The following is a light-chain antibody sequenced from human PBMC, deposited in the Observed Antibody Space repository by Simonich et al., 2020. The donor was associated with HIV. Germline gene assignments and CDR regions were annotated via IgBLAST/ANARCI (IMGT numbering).Light chain of an antibody. Sequence: ALTNPASLSGSPVQSITIPCPGTKSDVGVYNYVSCYKQHPGNAPKLMIFDVSTRPSGVSNRFSGSKSGNTASLTISGLQAEDEADYYCSSYTSSSSYVFGTGTKVTVL. CDR2: DVS. V-gene: IGLV2-14*01. J-gene: IGLJ1*01. CDR3: SSYTSSSSYV. CDR1: KSDVGVYNY.